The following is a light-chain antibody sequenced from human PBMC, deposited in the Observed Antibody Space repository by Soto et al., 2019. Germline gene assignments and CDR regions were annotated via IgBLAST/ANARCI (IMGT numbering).Light chain of an antibody. Sequence: EIVLTQSPGTLAVSPGERATLSCRASQTISSNNLAWYQHKPGQAPSLLIYGTSSRATGIPDRFSGSGSGTDFTLTISRLEPEDSAIYYCQQYGSWTFGQGPKVEI. CDR2: GTS. J-gene: IGKJ1*01. V-gene: IGKV3-20*01. CDR1: QTISSNN. CDR3: QQYGSWT.